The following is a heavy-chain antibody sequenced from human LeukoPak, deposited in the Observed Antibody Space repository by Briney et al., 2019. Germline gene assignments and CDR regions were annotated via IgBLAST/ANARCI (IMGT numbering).Heavy chain of an antibody. CDR3: ARLFTRAWEYRYGMDV. D-gene: IGHD1-26*01. CDR1: GGSIRTDGSY. V-gene: IGHV4-39*02. J-gene: IGHJ6*02. Sequence: PSETLSLTCTVAGGSIRTDGSYWAWIRQPPGKGLEWVGSIYIDGITHYNSSLKSRVPLSIDTLQNHFSLRLTSVTAADTAVFYCARLFTRAWEYRYGMDVWGQGTAVTVPS. CDR2: IYIDGIT.